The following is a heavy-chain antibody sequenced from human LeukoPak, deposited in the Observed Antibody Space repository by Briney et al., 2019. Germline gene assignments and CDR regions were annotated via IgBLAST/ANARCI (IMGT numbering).Heavy chain of an antibody. V-gene: IGHV3-74*01. J-gene: IGHJ4*03. D-gene: IGHD2-15*01. Sequence: SGGSLRLSCVASGFTFSSYWLHWVRQAPGKGLVWVSRISGDLRSTSYADSVKGRFTISRDNAKNTLYLQMNSLRAEDTAVYYCARDQLYCSGGYCYFDSWGQGTLVTVSS. CDR1: GFTFSSYW. CDR3: ARDQLYCSGGYCYFDS. CDR2: ISGDLRST.